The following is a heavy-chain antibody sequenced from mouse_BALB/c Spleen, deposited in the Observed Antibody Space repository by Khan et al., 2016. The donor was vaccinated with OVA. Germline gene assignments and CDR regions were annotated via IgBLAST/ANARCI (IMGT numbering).Heavy chain of an antibody. CDR1: GFSLTSYG. Sequence: QVQLKESGPGLVAPSQSLSITCTVSGFSLTSYGIHWVRQPPGKGLEWLGVIWAGGSTNYNSALMSRLSISKDNPKSQVFLKMSSLQTDDTAMYYCARGDGYYEDAMDYWGQGTSVTVSS. V-gene: IGHV2-9*02. CDR2: IWAGGST. J-gene: IGHJ4*01. CDR3: ARGDGYYEDAMDY. D-gene: IGHD2-3*01.